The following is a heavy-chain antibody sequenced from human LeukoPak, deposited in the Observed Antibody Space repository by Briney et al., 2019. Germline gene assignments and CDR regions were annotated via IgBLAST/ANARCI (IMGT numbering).Heavy chain of an antibody. Sequence: ASVKVSCKASGYTFTSYYMHWVRQAPGQGLEWMGWINPNSGGTNYAQKFQGRVTMTRDTSISTAYMELSRLRSDDTAVYYCARSPRYYDILTGSFDPFDYWGQGTLVTVSS. CDR3: ARSPRYYDILTGSFDPFDY. D-gene: IGHD3-9*01. J-gene: IGHJ4*02. CDR2: INPNSGGT. V-gene: IGHV1-2*02. CDR1: GYTFTSYY.